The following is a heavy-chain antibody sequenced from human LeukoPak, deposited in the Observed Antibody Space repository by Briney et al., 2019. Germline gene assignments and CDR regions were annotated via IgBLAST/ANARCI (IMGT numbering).Heavy chain of an antibody. V-gene: IGHV4-34*01. D-gene: IGHD4-23*01. CDR1: GGSFSGYY. Sequence: SETLSLTCAVYGGSFSGYYWSWIRQPPGKGLEWIGEINHSGSTNYNPSLKSRVTISVDTSKNQFSLKLSSVTAADTAVYYCARHTGIPSYGGNSVQYYYYYCMDVWGKGTTVTISS. CDR2: INHSGST. CDR3: ARHTGIPSYGGNSVQYYYYYCMDV. J-gene: IGHJ6*03.